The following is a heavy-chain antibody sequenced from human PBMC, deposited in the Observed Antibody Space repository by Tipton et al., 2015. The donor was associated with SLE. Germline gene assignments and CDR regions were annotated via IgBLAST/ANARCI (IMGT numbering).Heavy chain of an antibody. CDR3: ARDQASPYFDY. D-gene: IGHD5-12*01. V-gene: IGHV4-61*09. CDR1: GGSTSSGSYY. CDR2: IYTSGST. J-gene: IGHJ4*02. Sequence: TLSLTCTVSGGSTSSGSYYWSWIRQPAGKGLEWIGYIYTSGSTNYNPSLKSRVTISVDTSKNQFSLKLSSVTAADTAVYYCARDQASPYFDYWGQGTLVTVSS.